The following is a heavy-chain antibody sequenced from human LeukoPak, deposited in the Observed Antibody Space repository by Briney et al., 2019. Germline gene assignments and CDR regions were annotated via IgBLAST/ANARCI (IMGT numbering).Heavy chain of an antibody. Sequence: GGSLRLSCAASGLTFSDYYMTWIRQAPGKGLEWVSSISGTGTTTYSADSVRGRFTVSRDNARNSLFLHMNSLRAEDTAVYYCAVQITMIVVVPYFDYWGQGTLVTVSS. V-gene: IGHV3-11*04. J-gene: IGHJ4*02. CDR1: GLTFSDYY. CDR2: ISGTGTTT. D-gene: IGHD3-22*01. CDR3: AVQITMIVVVPYFDY.